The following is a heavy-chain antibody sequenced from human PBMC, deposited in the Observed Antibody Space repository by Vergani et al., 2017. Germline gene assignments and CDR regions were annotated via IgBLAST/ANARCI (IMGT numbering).Heavy chain of an antibody. CDR3: ARDLGGDFDY. CDR2: ISWNSGSI. D-gene: IGHD2-21*01. J-gene: IGHJ4*02. Sequence: EVQLVESGGGLVQPGGSLRLSCAASGFTFDDYAMHWVRQAPGKGLEWVSGISWNSGSIGYADSVKGRFTISRDNAKNSLYLQMNSLRAEDTAVYYCARDLGGDFDYWGQGTLVTVSS. CDR1: GFTFDDYA. V-gene: IGHV3-9*01.